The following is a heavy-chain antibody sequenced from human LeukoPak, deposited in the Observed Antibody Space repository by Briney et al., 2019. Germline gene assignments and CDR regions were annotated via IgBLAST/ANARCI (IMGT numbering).Heavy chain of an antibody. CDR1: GGSFSGYY. Sequence: SETLSLTCAVYGGSFSGYYWSWIRQPPGKGLEWIGEINHSGSTNYNPSLKSRVTISVDTSKNQFSLKLSSVTAADTAVYYCARGLLMWYYYYMDVWGKGTTVTVPS. CDR2: INHSGST. V-gene: IGHV4-34*01. J-gene: IGHJ6*03. D-gene: IGHD2-21*01. CDR3: ARGLLMWYYYYMDV.